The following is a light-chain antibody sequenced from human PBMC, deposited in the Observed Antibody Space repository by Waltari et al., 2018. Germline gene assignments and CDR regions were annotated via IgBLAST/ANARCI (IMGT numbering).Light chain of an antibody. CDR1: HSVSSSY. CDR3: QQYGSSTGLT. CDR2: GAS. J-gene: IGKJ4*01. V-gene: IGKV3-20*01. Sequence: EIVLTQSPGTLSLSPGERATLSCRSSHSVSSSYLAWYQQKPGQAPSLLIYGASSRATGVPDRFSGSGSGTDFTLTISRLEPEDFAMFYCQQYGSSTGLTFGGGTKVEIK.